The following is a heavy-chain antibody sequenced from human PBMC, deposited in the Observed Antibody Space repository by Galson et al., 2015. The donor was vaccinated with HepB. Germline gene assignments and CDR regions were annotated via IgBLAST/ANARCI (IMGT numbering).Heavy chain of an antibody. D-gene: IGHD2-21*02. V-gene: IGHV3-49*04. CDR1: GFTFGDYA. CDR2: IRSKAYGGTT. Sequence: SLRLSCAASGFTFGDYAMSWVRQAPGKGLEWVGFIRSKAYGGTTEYAASVKGRFTISRDDSKSIAYLQMNSLKTEDTAVYYCTRCGGDCYFPSFDYWGQGTLVTVSS. J-gene: IGHJ4*02. CDR3: TRCGGDCYFPSFDY.